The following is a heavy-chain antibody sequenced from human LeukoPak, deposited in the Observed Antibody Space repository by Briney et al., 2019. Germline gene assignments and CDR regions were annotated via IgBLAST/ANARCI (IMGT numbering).Heavy chain of an antibody. Sequence: SVKVSCKASGGTFSSYAISWVRQAPGQGLEWMGGIIPIFGTANYAQKFQGRVTITADESTSTAYMELSSLRSEDTAVYYCARDIPYCGGDCYVNWFDPWGQGTLVTVS. CDR2: IIPIFGTA. J-gene: IGHJ5*02. CDR3: ARDIPYCGGDCYVNWFDP. CDR1: GGTFSSYA. D-gene: IGHD2-21*02. V-gene: IGHV1-69*13.